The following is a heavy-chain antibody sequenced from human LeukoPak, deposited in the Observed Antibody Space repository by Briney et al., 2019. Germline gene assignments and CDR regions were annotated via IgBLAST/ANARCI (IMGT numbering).Heavy chain of an antibody. CDR1: GFTLRNYW. V-gene: IGHV3-74*01. J-gene: IGHJ4*01. CDR3: ARYSSSTGGASYYLDY. CDR2: MSGDGSVT. Sequence: GGSLRLSCTACGFTLRNYWMHWVRQVPGKRVVWVSRMSGDGSVTNYADSVQGRFTISRDNAKNTLYLQIDSLRSEDTAVYYCARYSSSTGGASYYLDYWGHGTLVTVSS. D-gene: IGHD6-6*01.